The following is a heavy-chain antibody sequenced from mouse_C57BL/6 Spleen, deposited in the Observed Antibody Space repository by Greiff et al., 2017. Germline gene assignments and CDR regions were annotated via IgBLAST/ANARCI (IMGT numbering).Heavy chain of an antibody. CDR3: AREVYDGYSRYFDY. Sequence: VQLQQSGAELVRPGASVTLSCKASGYTFTDYEMHWVKQTPVHGLEWIGAIDPETGGTAYNQKFKGKAILTADTSSSTAYMQLSSLTSADSAVYYCAREVYDGYSRYFDYWGQGTTLTVSS. CDR2: IDPETGGT. V-gene: IGHV1-15*01. J-gene: IGHJ2*01. CDR1: GYTFTDYE. D-gene: IGHD2-3*01.